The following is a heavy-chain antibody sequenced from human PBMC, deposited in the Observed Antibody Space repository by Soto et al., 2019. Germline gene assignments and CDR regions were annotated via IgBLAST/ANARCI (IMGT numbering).Heavy chain of an antibody. J-gene: IGHJ5*02. CDR2: ISAYNGNA. CDR3: AITPYSSSSIWFAP. V-gene: IGHV1-18*01. D-gene: IGHD6-6*01. Sequence: ASVKVSCKASGYTFTSYGISWVRQAPGQGLEWMGWISAYNGNANYAQKLQGRVTMTTDTSTSTAYMELRSLRSDDTAVYYCAITPYSSSSIWFAPWGKGTPVPVAS. CDR1: GYTFTSYG.